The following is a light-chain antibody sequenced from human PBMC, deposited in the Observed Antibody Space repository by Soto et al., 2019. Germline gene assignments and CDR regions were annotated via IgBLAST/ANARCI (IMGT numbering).Light chain of an antibody. J-gene: IGLJ1*01. CDR3: SSYAGSSTLYV. CDR1: SSNIGGNS. V-gene: IGLV2-8*01. CDR2: EVS. Sequence: QSVLTQPPSVSAAPGQKVTISCSGSSSNIGGNSVSWYQQLPGTAPKLLIYEVSKRPSGVPGRFSGSKSGNTASLTVSGLQAEDEADYYCSSYAGSSTLYVFGTGTKVTVL.